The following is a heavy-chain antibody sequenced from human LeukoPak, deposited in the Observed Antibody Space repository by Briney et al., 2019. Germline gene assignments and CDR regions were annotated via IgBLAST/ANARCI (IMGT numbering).Heavy chain of an antibody. Sequence: GGSLRLSCAASGFTVSNNYMSWVRQAPGKGLEWVSVIYSGGSTYYADSVKGRFTISRDNSKNTLYLQMNSLRAEDTAVYYCARVYRDYSNYVGQVYFDYWGQGTLVTVSS. CDR1: GFTVSNNY. J-gene: IGHJ4*02. CDR2: IYSGGST. V-gene: IGHV3-53*05. D-gene: IGHD4-11*01. CDR3: ARVYRDYSNYVGQVYFDY.